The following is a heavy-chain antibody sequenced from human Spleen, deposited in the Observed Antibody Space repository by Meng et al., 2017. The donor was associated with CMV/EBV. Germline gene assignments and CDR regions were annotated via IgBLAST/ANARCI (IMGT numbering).Heavy chain of an antibody. CDR2: ISSSSSYI. CDR1: GFTFSSYS. J-gene: IGHJ6*02. V-gene: IGHV3-21*01. D-gene: IGHD2-2*01. CDR3: ARDLAELRYCSSTSCYGYYYYGMDV. Sequence: GGSLRLSCAASGFTFSSYSMNWVRQAPGKGLEWVSSISSSSSYIYYADSVKGRFTISRDNAKNSLYLQMNSLRAEETAVYYCARDLAELRYCSSTSCYGYYYYGMDVWGQGTTVTVSS.